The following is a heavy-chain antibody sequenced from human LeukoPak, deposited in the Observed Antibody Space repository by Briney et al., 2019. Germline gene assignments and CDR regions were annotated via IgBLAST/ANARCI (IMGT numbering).Heavy chain of an antibody. J-gene: IGHJ4*02. CDR3: ARDSPIAAAGT. D-gene: IGHD6-13*01. CDR1: GYTLTGYY. CDR2: INPNSGGT. V-gene: IGHV1-2*02. Sequence: ASVKVPCTASGYTLTGYYMHWVRQAPGQGLEWMGWINPNSGGTNYAQKFQGRVTMTRDTSISTAYMELSRLRSDDTAVYYCARDSPIAAAGTWGQGTLVTVSS.